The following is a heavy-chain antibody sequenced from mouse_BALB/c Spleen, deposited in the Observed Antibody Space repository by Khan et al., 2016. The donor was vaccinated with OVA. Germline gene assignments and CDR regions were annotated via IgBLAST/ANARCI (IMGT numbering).Heavy chain of an antibody. CDR3: TRDRIDY. CDR2: INPTSGYT. J-gene: IGHJ2*01. V-gene: IGHV1-4*01. CDR1: GYTFTTYW. Sequence: QMQLEESGAELAIPGASVKMSCKASGYTFTTYWMHWVKQRPGQGLEWIGYINPTSGYTDYNDKFKDRATLSADKSSSTAYMQLNSLTSEDSAVYYCTRDRIDYWGQGTTLTVSS.